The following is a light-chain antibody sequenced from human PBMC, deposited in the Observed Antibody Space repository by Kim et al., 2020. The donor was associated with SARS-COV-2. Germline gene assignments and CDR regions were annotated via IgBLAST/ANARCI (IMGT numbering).Light chain of an antibody. CDR1: KLGDKY. J-gene: IGLJ3*02. V-gene: IGLV3-1*01. CDR3: QAWDSSTAWV. Sequence: VSPGQTASITCSGDKLGDKYACWYQQKPGQSPVLVIYQDSKRPSGIPERFSGSNSGNTATLTISGTQAMDEADYYCQAWDSSTAWVFGRGTQLTVL. CDR2: QDS.